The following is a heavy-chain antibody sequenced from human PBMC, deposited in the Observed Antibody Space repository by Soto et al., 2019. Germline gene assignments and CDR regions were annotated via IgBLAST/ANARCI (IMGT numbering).Heavy chain of an antibody. V-gene: IGHV3-30*18. D-gene: IGHD2-2*01. CDR3: AKTSPNIYGAYFDY. Sequence: GGSLRLSCAASGFTFSSYGMHWVRQAPGKGLEWVAVISYDGSNKYYADSVKGRFTISRDNSKNTLYLQMNSLRAEDTAVYYCAKTSPNIYGAYFDYWGQGTLVTVSS. J-gene: IGHJ4*02. CDR1: GFTFSSYG. CDR2: ISYDGSNK.